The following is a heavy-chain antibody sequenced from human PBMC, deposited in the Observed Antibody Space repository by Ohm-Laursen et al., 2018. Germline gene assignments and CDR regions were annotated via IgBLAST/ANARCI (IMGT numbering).Heavy chain of an antibody. J-gene: IGHJ3*02. CDR1: GYTFTGYY. V-gene: IGHV1-2*02. CDR3: ARRPRGWGSLNAFDI. Sequence: ASVKVSCKTSGYTFTGYYVHWVRQAPGQGLDWMGWINPNNGATDYAQKFQGRVTMTRDTSISTAYMELSSLRSEDTAVYYCARRPRGWGSLNAFDIWGQGTMVTVSS. CDR2: INPNNGAT. D-gene: IGHD3-10*01.